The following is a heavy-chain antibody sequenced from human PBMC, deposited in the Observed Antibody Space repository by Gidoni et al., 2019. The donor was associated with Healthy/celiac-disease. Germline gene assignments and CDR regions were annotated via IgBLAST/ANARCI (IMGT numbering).Heavy chain of an antibody. D-gene: IGHD3-3*01. CDR3: ARERGCDYYDFWSGYPIYYYYGMDV. CDR2: IYYSGIT. Sequence: QVQLQESGPGLVKPSETLSLTCTVSGGSVSGGSYYWSWIRQPPGKGLEWIGYIYYSGITNYNPSLKSRVTISVDKSKNQFSLKLSSVTAADTAVYYCARERGCDYYDFWSGYPIYYYYGMDVWGQGTTVTVSS. V-gene: IGHV4-61*01. J-gene: IGHJ6*02. CDR1: GGSVSGGSYY.